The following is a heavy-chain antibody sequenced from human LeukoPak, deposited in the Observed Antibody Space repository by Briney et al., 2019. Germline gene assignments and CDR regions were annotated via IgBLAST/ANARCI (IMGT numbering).Heavy chain of an antibody. J-gene: IGHJ3*01. Sequence: RLSCAXXGFTXXXYAMTWVRQAPGKGLEWVSVICRTGDIFYADSVKGRFTISRDNSKNTLYLQMNSLRAEDTAVYYCAKYQLLNNNYWRDAFDFWGQGTMVTVSS. V-gene: IGHV3-23*01. CDR2: ICRTGDI. D-gene: IGHD1-1*01. CDR1: GFTXXXYA. CDR3: AKYQLLNNNYWRDAFDF.